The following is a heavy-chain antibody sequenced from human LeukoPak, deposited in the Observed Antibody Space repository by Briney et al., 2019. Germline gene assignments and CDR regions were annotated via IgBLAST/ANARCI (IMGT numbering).Heavy chain of an antibody. J-gene: IGHJ4*02. CDR3: ITMVRGVTYTFDY. CDR1: GGSISSSSYY. V-gene: IGHV4-39*01. CDR2: IYYSGST. Sequence: SETLSLTYTVSGGSISSSSYYWGWIRQPPGKGLEWIGSIYYSGSTYYNPSLKSRVTISVDTSKNQFSLKLSSVTAADTAVYYCITMVRGVTYTFDYWGQGTPVTVSS. D-gene: IGHD3-10*01.